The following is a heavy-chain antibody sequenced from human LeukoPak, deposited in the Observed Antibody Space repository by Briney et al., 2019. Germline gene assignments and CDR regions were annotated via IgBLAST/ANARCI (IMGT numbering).Heavy chain of an antibody. V-gene: IGHV1-18*01. D-gene: IGHD4-17*01. CDR3: AREGYGDYYSYYYYYMDV. Sequence: ASVKVSCKASGYAFTSYGISWVRQAPGQGLEWMGWISAYNGNINYAQKLQGRVTMTTDTSTSTAYMELRSLRSDDTAVYYCAREGYGDYYSYYYYYMDVWGQGTTVTVSS. CDR2: ISAYNGNI. CDR1: GYAFTSYG. J-gene: IGHJ6*03.